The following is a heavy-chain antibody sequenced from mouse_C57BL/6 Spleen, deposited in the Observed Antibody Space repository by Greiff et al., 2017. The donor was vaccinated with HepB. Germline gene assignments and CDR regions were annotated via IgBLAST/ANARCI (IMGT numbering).Heavy chain of an antibody. Sequence: QVHVKQPGTELVKPGASVKLSCKASGYTFTSYWMHWVKQRPGQGLEWIGNINPSNGGTNYNEKFKSKATLTVDKSSSTAYMQLSSLTSEDSAVYYCARGQNYDDWFAYWGQGTLVTVSA. CDR2: INPSNGGT. V-gene: IGHV1-53*01. CDR1: GYTFTSYW. CDR3: ARGQNYDDWFAY. D-gene: IGHD2-4*01. J-gene: IGHJ3*01.